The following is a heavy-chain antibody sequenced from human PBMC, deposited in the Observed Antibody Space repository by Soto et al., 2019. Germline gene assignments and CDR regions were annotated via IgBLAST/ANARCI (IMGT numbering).Heavy chain of an antibody. V-gene: IGHV2-5*02. CDR2: IYWVDDK. J-gene: IGHJ5*02. D-gene: IGHD2-15*01. CDR1: GFSLSTTVVG. CDR3: VHRGLPPPGAFDINSFDP. Sequence: QITLKESGPTLLKPTQTLTLNCTLAGFSLSTTVVGVGWIRQPPGKALEWLELIYWVDDKRCRPSLKLRLTITKATSKNQVVLTRKNMDPVDTARDYCVHRGLPPPGAFDINSFDPWVPGTMVTVSS.